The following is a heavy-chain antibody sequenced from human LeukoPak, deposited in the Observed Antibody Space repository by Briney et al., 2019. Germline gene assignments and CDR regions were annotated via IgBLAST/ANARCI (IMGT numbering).Heavy chain of an antibody. CDR3: ARGRVTIFGVVIWFYYMDV. CDR1: GDSVSRSDSY. D-gene: IGHD3-3*01. Sequence: SETLSLTCSVSGDSVSRSDSYWDWIRQPPGKGLEWIGTIYYSGRTYYSPSLKSRVTISVDTSKNQFSLKLSSVTAADTAVYYCARGRVTIFGVVIWFYYMDVWGKGTTVTVSS. J-gene: IGHJ6*03. CDR2: IYYSGRT. V-gene: IGHV4-39*07.